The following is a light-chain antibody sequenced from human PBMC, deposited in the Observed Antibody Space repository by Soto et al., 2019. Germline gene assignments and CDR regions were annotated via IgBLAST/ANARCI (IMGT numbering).Light chain of an antibody. Sequence: QSVLTQPASVSGSPGQSITISCTGTSSNIGGYNYVSWYQQHPGKAPKLIIYDVSNRPSGVSNRFSGSKSDNTASLTISGLQAEDKADYHCSSYTSSSTWVFGTGTKLTVL. CDR1: SSNIGGYNY. V-gene: IGLV2-14*03. J-gene: IGLJ1*01. CDR2: DVS. CDR3: SSYTSSSTWV.